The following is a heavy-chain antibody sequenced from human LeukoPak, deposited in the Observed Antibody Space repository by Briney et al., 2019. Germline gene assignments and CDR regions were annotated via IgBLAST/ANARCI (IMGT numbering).Heavy chain of an antibody. CDR2: IKQDGSET. D-gene: IGHD5-24*01. V-gene: IGHV3-7*01. Sequence: GGSLRLSCAASGFTFSDYYMSWVRQAPGKGLEWVANIKQDGSETYYVDSVKGRFTISRDNAKNSLFLQMNSLRAEDTAVYYCARDGEMPTIYFDYWGQGTLVTVSS. CDR1: GFTFSDYY. J-gene: IGHJ4*02. CDR3: ARDGEMPTIYFDY.